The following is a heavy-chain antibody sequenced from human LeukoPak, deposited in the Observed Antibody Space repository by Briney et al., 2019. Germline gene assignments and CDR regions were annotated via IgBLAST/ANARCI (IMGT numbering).Heavy chain of an antibody. J-gene: IGHJ6*03. CDR2: IYHSGST. CDR3: ARVAMVRGVITASIYYYYYYMDV. CDR1: GYSISSGYY. V-gene: IGHV4-38-2*02. D-gene: IGHD3-10*01. Sequence: SETLSLTCTVSGYSISSGYYWGWIRQPPGKGLEWIGSIYHSGSTYYNPSLKSRVTISVDTSKNQFSLKLTSVTAADTAVYYCARVAMVRGVITASIYYYYYYMDVWGKGTTVTISS.